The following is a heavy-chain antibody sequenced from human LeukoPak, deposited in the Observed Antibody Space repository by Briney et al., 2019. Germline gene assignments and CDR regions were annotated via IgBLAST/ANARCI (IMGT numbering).Heavy chain of an antibody. Sequence: TGGSLRLSCAASGFTFGSYAMTWVRQAPGKGLEWVSVITGSESSTYNADSVRGRFTISRDNPKNTLYLQMNSLRADDTAVYYCAKHRGSGVAGTGGVESWGQGTLVTVSS. D-gene: IGHD6-19*01. CDR1: GFTFGSYA. CDR2: ITGSESST. CDR3: AKHRGSGVAGTGGVES. V-gene: IGHV3-23*01. J-gene: IGHJ4*02.